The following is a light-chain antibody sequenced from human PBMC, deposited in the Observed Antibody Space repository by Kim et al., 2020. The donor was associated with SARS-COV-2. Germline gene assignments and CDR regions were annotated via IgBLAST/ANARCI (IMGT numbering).Light chain of an antibody. V-gene: IGKV3-15*01. CDR1: QSVTSN. CDR3: QQYNNWPPWT. CDR2: GAS. J-gene: IGKJ1*01. Sequence: SPEERATLSCRASQSVTSNLAWYQQKPGQAPRLLIYGASTRATGIPARFSGSGSGTEFTLTINSLQSEDFAVYYCQQYNNWPPWTFGQGTKVDIK.